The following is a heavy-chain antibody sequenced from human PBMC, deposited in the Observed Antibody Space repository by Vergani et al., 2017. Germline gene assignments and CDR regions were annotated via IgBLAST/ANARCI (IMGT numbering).Heavy chain of an antibody. CDR1: GGSFSNFA. CDR3: ARXQGVVIAPYAYDI. D-gene: IGHD3-3*01. CDR2: IIPVFGTA. V-gene: IGHV1-69*18. J-gene: IGHJ3*02. Sequence: QVHLMQSGAEGKKPGSSVKVSCKASGGSFSNFAITWVRQAPGQGLEWMGTIIPVFGTANYAQKFQGSVTITADEETNTAYMELSSLRFEDTAIYYCARXQGVVIAPYAYDIWGQGTKVTVSS.